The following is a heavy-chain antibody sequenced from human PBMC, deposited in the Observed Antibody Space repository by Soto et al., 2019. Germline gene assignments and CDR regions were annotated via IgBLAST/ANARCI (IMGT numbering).Heavy chain of an antibody. CDR2: IKQDGSEK. Sequence: PGGSLRLSWAASGFTFSSYWMSWVRQAPGKGLEWVANIKQDGSEKYYVDSVKGRFTISRDNAKNSLYLQMNSLRVEDTAVYYCARDRYSYYDFWSGSLPYYYYGMDVWGQGTTVTVSS. D-gene: IGHD3-3*01. CDR3: ARDRYSYYDFWSGSLPYYYYGMDV. V-gene: IGHV3-7*01. CDR1: GFTFSSYW. J-gene: IGHJ6*02.